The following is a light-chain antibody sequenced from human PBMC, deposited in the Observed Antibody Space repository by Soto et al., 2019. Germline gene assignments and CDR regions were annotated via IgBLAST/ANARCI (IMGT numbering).Light chain of an antibody. CDR3: QQYNSYPYT. V-gene: IGKV3-15*01. CDR1: QSVSSR. Sequence: EIVMTQSPATLSVSPGERVALSCRASQSVSSRLAWYHQKPGQSPRILIYGASTRDTGIPARFSGSGSGTEFTLTFSRLQSEDFETYYCQQYNSYPYTFGQGTKVNIK. CDR2: GAS. J-gene: IGKJ2*01.